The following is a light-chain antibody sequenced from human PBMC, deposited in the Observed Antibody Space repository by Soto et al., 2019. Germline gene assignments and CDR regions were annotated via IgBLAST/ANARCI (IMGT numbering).Light chain of an antibody. CDR1: QSVSSN. J-gene: IGKJ1*01. CDR2: GAS. CDR3: QQYNNWPPRT. Sequence: EIGMTQSPATLSVSPGERATLSCRASQSVSSNLAWYQQKPGQAPRLLIYGASTRATGIPARFSGSGSGTGFTLTISSLQSEDFAVYYCQQYNNWPPRTFGQGTKV. V-gene: IGKV3-15*01.